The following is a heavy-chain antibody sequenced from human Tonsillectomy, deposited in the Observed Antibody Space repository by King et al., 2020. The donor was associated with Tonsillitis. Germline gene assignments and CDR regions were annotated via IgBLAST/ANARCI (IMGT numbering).Heavy chain of an antibody. Sequence: VQLVESGGGLVQPGRSLRLSCAASGFTFDDYAMHWVRQAPGKGLEWVSGISWNSGSIGYADSVKGRFTISRDNAKNSLYLQMNSLRAEDTALYYCAKVIERSSWYGTPAYWGQGTLVTVSS. J-gene: IGHJ4*02. CDR3: AKVIERSSWYGTPAY. CDR1: GFTFDDYA. CDR2: ISWNSGSI. V-gene: IGHV3-9*01. D-gene: IGHD6-13*01.